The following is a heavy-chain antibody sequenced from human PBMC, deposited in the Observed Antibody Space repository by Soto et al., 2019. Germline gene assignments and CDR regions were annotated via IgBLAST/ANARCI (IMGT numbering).Heavy chain of an antibody. CDR2: FDPEDGET. J-gene: IGHJ3*02. Sequence: VASVKVSCKVSGYTLTELSMHWVRQAPGKGLEWMGGFDPEDGETIYAQKFQGRVTMTEDTSTDTAYMELSSLRSEDTAVYYCATGIAVAADAFDIWGQGTMVTVSS. D-gene: IGHD6-19*01. CDR1: GYTLTELS. CDR3: ATGIAVAADAFDI. V-gene: IGHV1-24*01.